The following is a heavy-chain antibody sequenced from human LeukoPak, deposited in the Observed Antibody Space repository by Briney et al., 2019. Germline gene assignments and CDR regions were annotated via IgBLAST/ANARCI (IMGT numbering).Heavy chain of an antibody. J-gene: IGHJ4*02. D-gene: IGHD6-19*01. V-gene: IGHV1-2*02. Sequence: ASVKVSCKASGYTFTVCYMHWVRQAPGQGLEWMGWINPNSGDTHYVQKFQGRVTMTRDTSISTAYMELSSLTSDDTAVYYCASGSSLDGSSGWPAHYYWGQGTLVTVSS. CDR3: ASGSSLDGSSGWPAHYY. CDR1: GYTFTVCY. CDR2: INPNSGDT.